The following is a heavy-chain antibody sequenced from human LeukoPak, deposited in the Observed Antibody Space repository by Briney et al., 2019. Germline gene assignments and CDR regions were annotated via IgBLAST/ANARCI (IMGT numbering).Heavy chain of an antibody. CDR3: ARDLNGDLDY. D-gene: IGHD2-8*01. CDR2: IIPIFGTA. Sequence: GASVTVSCTASGGTFSSYAISWVRQAPGQGLEWVGGIIPIFGTANYAQKFQGRVTITTDESTSTAYMELSSLRSEDTAVYYCARDLNGDLDYWGQGTLVTVSS. V-gene: IGHV1-69*05. CDR1: GGTFSSYA. J-gene: IGHJ4*02.